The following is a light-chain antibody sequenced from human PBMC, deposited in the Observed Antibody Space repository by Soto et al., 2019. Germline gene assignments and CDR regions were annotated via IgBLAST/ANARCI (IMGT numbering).Light chain of an antibody. V-gene: IGKV1-39*01. J-gene: IGKJ4*01. CDR2: AAS. CDR1: QNINFY. CDR3: QQSYNTPT. Sequence: DIQMTQSPSSLSASVGDRVTITCRASQNINFYLNWFQQKPGKAPKVLIYAASSLQVGVPSRLSGSGSGTDFTLTISSLQPEDFATYFCQQSYNTPTFGGGTKVEI.